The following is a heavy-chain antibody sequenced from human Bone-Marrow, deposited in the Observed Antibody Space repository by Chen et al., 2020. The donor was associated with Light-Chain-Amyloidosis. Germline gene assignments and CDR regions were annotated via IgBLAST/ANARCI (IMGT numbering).Heavy chain of an antibody. J-gene: IGHJ4*02. CDR2: IYYSGST. Sequence: QVQLQESGPGPVKPSQTLSLTCTVSDGLISSGGYYWSWIRQHPGKGLEWIGDIYYSGSTYYNPSLKSRVTISVDTSKNQFSLRLNSVTAADTAVYFCARVVPPNYGANFNSWGQGTLVIVSS. V-gene: IGHV4-31*03. CDR3: ARVVPPNYGANFNS. D-gene: IGHD4-17*01. CDR1: DGLISSGGYY.